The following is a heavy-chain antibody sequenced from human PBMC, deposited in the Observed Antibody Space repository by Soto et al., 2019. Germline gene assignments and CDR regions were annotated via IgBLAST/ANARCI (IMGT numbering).Heavy chain of an antibody. V-gene: IGHV4-30-2*01. J-gene: IGHJ5*02. D-gene: IGHD6-6*01. CDR1: GGSISSGGYS. Sequence: SETLSLTCAVSGGSISSGGYSWSWIRQPPGKGLEWIGYIYHSGSTYYNPSLKSRVTISVDRSKNQFSLKLGSVTAADTAVYYCARDSSSLGGWFDPWGQGTLVTVSS. CDR2: IYHSGST. CDR3: ARDSSSLGGWFDP.